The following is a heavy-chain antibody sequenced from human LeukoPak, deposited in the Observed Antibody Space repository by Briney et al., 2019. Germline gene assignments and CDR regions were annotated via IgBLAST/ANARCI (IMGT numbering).Heavy chain of an antibody. CDR2: ISRSSSYI. CDR3: ARAMRQRLATDAFDI. D-gene: IGHD6-25*01. Sequence: GGSLRLSCAASGFTFSSYAMSWVRQAPGKGLEWVSSISRSSSYIYYADSVKGRFTISRDNSKNTLYLQMNSLRAEDTAVYYCARAMRQRLATDAFDIWGQGTMVTVSS. V-gene: IGHV3-21*01. J-gene: IGHJ3*02. CDR1: GFTFSSYA.